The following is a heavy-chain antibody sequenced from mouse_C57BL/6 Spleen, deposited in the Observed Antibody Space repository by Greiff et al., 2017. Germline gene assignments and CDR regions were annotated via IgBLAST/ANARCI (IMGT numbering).Heavy chain of an antibody. CDR1: GYSFTGYF. CDR2: INPYNGDT. V-gene: IGHV1-20*01. CDR3: ARGSYGNWGDY. D-gene: IGHD2-1*01. Sequence: VQLKESGPELVKPGDSVKISCKASGYSFTGYFMNWVMQSHGKSLEWIGRINPYNGDTFYNQKFKGKATLTVDKSSSTAHMELRSLTSEDSAVYYCARGSYGNWGDYWGQGTTLTVSS. J-gene: IGHJ2*01.